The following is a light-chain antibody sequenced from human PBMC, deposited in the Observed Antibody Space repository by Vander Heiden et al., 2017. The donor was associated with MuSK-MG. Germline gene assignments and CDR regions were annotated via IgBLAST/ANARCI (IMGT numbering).Light chain of an antibody. Sequence: QSALTQPASVSGSPGQSITSSCTGTSSDVGGYNYVSWYQQHPGKAPKLMIYDVSNRPSGVSNRFSGSKSGNTASLTISGLQAEDEADYDCSSYTSSSTLVVFGGGTKLTVL. V-gene: IGLV2-14*01. CDR1: SSDVGGYNY. J-gene: IGLJ2*01. CDR2: DVS. CDR3: SSYTSSSTLVV.